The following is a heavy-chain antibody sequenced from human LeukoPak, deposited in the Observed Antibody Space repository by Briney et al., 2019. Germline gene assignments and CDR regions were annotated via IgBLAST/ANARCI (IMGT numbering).Heavy chain of an antibody. D-gene: IGHD2-15*01. J-gene: IGHJ4*02. Sequence: HWASVKVSCKASGCTFTGYYMHWVRQAPGQGLEWMGWINPNSGGTNYAQKFQGRVTITRDTSISTAYMELSRLRSDDTAVYYCARGSPRYCSGGSCYSGYWGQGTLVTVSS. V-gene: IGHV1-2*02. CDR2: INPNSGGT. CDR1: GCTFTGYY. CDR3: ARGSPRYCSGGSCYSGY.